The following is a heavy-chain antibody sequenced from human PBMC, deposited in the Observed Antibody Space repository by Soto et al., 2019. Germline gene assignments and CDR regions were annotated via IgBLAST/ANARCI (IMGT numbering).Heavy chain of an antibody. Sequence: QIQLQESGPGLVKPSQTLSLTCTVSGGSISSGGYYWNWIRQHPGKGLEWIGYISYSGRTFYNPSLKTRLNRSVDTSKKQFSLKLSSVAAADTAVYYCASEEVAVTTGGYYYYYGIDVWGQGTTVTVSS. D-gene: IGHD4-17*01. CDR1: GGSISSGGYY. CDR2: ISYSGRT. V-gene: IGHV4-31*03. CDR3: ASEEVAVTTGGYYYYYGIDV. J-gene: IGHJ6*02.